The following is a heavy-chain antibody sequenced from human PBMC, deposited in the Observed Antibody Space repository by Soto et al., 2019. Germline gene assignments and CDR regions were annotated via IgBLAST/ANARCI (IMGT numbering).Heavy chain of an antibody. CDR2: IIPIFGTA. CDR3: ARGADGDYDSSGYYYFDY. V-gene: IGHV1-69*01. Sequence: QVQLVQSGAEVKKPGSSVKVSCKASGGTISSYAISWVRQAPGQGLEWMGGIIPIFGTANYAQKFQGRVTITADESTSTAYMELSSLRSEDTAVYYCARGADGDYDSSGYYYFDYWGQGTLVTVSS. CDR1: GGTISSYA. D-gene: IGHD3-22*01. J-gene: IGHJ4*02.